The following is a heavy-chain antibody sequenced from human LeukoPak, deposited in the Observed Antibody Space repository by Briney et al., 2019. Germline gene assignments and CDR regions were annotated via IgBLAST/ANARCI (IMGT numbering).Heavy chain of an antibody. Sequence: EASVKVSCKASGYTLTGHYIHWVRQAPGHGLEWMGWINPNTGGTNYAQNFQCRVTMTRDTSIRTAYMELSRLSSDDTALYYCARDLWEGASSWIPYWGQGTLVTVSS. V-gene: IGHV1-2*02. CDR3: ARDLWEGASSWIPY. CDR1: GYTLTGHY. CDR2: INPNTGGT. J-gene: IGHJ4*02. D-gene: IGHD6-13*01.